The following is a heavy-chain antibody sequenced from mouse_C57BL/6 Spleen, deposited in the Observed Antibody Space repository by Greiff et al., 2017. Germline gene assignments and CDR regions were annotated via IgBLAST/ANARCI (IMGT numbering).Heavy chain of an antibody. Sequence: EVHLVESGPGLVKPSQSLSLTCSVTGYYITSGYYWNWIRQFPGNKLEWMGYISYDGSNNYNPSLKNRISITRDTSKNQFFLKLNSVTTEDTATYYCAREDLLGAMDYWGQGTSVTVSS. CDR1: GYYITSGYY. CDR3: AREDLLGAMDY. D-gene: IGHD1-1*01. V-gene: IGHV3-6*01. CDR2: ISYDGSN. J-gene: IGHJ4*01.